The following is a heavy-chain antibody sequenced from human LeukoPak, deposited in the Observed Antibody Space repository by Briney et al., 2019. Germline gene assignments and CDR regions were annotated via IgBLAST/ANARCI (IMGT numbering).Heavy chain of an antibody. CDR1: GFTFDDYG. J-gene: IGHJ4*02. CDR3: AIDLYGGDEAAH. Sequence: GSLRLSCAASGFTFDDYGMSWVRQAPGKGLEWVSGINWNGGSTGYADSVKGRFTISRDNAKNSLYLQMNSLRAEDTALYHGAIDLYGGDEAAHWGQGTLVTVSS. D-gene: IGHD4-23*01. V-gene: IGHV3-20*01. CDR2: INWNGGST.